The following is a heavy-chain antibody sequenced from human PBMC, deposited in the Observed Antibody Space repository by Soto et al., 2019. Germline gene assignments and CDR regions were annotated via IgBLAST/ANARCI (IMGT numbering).Heavy chain of an antibody. Sequence: GGSLRLSCAASGFTFSSYAMSWVRQAPGKGLEWVSAISGSGGSTYYADSVKGRFTISRDNSKNTLYLQMNSLRAEDTAVYFCANPIRRGWLAPKYYFDYWGQGTLVTVSS. V-gene: IGHV3-23*01. CDR2: ISGSGGST. CDR1: GFTFSSYA. J-gene: IGHJ4*02. D-gene: IGHD6-19*01. CDR3: ANPIRRGWLAPKYYFDY.